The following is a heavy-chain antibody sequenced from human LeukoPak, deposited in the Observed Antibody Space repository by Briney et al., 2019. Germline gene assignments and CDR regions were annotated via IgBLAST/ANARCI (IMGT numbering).Heavy chain of an antibody. CDR3: AKVDRYYYGSGSYQTADAFDI. CDR2: ISGSGGST. Sequence: PGGSLRLSCAASGFTFSSYAMSWVRQAPGKGLEWVSAISGSGGSTYYADSVKGRFTISRDNSKNTLYLQMNSLRAEDTAVYYCAKVDRYYYGSGSYQTADAFDIWGQGTMVTVSS. CDR1: GFTFSSYA. J-gene: IGHJ3*02. D-gene: IGHD3-10*01. V-gene: IGHV3-23*01.